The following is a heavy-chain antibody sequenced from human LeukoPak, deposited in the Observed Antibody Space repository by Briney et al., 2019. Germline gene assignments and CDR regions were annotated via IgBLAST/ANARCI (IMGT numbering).Heavy chain of an antibody. CDR3: TRLVEYDSSGYYYYYYYYYMDV. V-gene: IGHV3-23*01. CDR1: GFTFSSYA. CDR2: ISGSGGST. D-gene: IGHD3-22*01. J-gene: IGHJ6*03. Sequence: GGSLRLSCAASGFTFSSYAMSWVRQAPGKGLEWVSAISGSGGSTYYADSVKGRFTISRDNAKNSLYLQMNSLRAEDTAVYYCTRLVEYDSSGYYYYYYYYYMDVWGKGTTVTISS.